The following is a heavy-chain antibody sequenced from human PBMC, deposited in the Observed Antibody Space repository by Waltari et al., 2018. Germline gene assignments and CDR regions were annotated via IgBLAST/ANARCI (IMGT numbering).Heavy chain of an antibody. V-gene: IGHV4-59*01. CDR1: GGSISSYY. CDR2: IYYSGST. J-gene: IGHJ6*02. D-gene: IGHD3-16*01. CDR3: ARGGADGGRSFWKTYYYYYYGMDV. Sequence: QVQLQESGPGLVKPSETLSLTCTVSGGSISSYYWSWIRQPPGKGLEWIGYIYYSGSTHYNPTLSSRGTKDVEPSKNQVSLKVSSGAAADTAVDDWARGGADGGRSFWKTYYYYYYGMDVWGQGTTVTVSS.